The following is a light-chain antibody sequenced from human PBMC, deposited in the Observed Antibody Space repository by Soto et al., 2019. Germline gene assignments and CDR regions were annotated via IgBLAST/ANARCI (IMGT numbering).Light chain of an antibody. CDR3: VQDFNYPLT. CDR2: DVS. CDR1: QSINNV. V-gene: IGKV1-5*01. J-gene: IGKJ4*01. Sequence: DVQMTPSPSTLSASVGDRVTITCRASQSINNVLAWYQQKPGKAPKFLIYDVSTLESGVPSRFSGSGYGSDFSLTISSLQPEDSATYYCVQDFNYPLTFGGGTKVDIK.